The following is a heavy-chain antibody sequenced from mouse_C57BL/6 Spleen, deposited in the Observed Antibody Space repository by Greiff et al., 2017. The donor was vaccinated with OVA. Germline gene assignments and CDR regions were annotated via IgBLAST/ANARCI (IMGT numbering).Heavy chain of an antibody. CDR3: ARGPHGGSYDYAMDY. V-gene: IGHV1-54*01. J-gene: IGHJ4*01. CDR1: GYAFTNYL. CDR2: INPGSGGT. D-gene: IGHD1-1*02. Sequence: QVQLQQSGAELVRPGTSVKVSCKASGYAFTNYLIEWVKQRPGQGLEWIGVINPGSGGTNYNEKFKGKATLTADKSSSTAYMQLSSLTSEDSAVYFCARGPHGGSYDYAMDYWGQGTSVTVSS.